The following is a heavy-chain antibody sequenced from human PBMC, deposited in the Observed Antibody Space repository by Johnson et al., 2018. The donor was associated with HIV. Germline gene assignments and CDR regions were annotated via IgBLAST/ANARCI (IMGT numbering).Heavy chain of an antibody. Sequence: EVQLVESGGGLVQPGGSLRLSCAASGFTVSSNYMSWVRQAPGKGLEWVSVIYSGDTTYYADSVKGRFTISRDNSKSTLNLQMNSLRAEDTAVYYCAKDSERGYSYGWCGFDIWGQGTMVTVSS. CDR1: GFTVSSNY. J-gene: IGHJ3*02. D-gene: IGHD5-18*01. CDR3: AKDSERGYSYGWCGFDI. CDR2: IYSGDTT. V-gene: IGHV3-66*01.